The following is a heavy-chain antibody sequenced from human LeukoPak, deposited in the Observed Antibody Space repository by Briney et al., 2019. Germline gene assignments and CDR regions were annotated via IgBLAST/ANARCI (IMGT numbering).Heavy chain of an antibody. V-gene: IGHV4-59*12. CDR1: GGSHRTYH. CDR2: VYLSECT. J-gene: IGHJ4*02. Sequence: PSDTLSLTCSVWGGSHRTYHWSGLRQPPARGPEGVGYVYLSECTDYRPSLPSQSTLQVDTSMHQFSLTVGSVTAAYTAIHLFARAVISFGGGIAKGFDCWGQGTLVTVSS. CDR3: ARAVISFGGGIAKGFDC. D-gene: IGHD3-16*02.